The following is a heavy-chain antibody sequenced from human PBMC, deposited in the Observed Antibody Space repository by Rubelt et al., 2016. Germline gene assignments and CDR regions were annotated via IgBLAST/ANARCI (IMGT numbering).Heavy chain of an antibody. CDR2: IYYSGST. V-gene: IGHV4-39*07. CDR1: GGSISSSSYY. J-gene: IGHJ5*02. D-gene: IGHD3-10*01. CDR3: ARGGGLTSNWFDP. Sequence: QLQLQESGPGLVKPSETLSLTCTVSGGSISSSSYYWGWIRQPPGKGLEWIGSIYYSGSTYYNPSLKSRVTISVATSKNQFSLKLSSVTAADTAVYYCARGGGLTSNWFDPWGQGTLVTVSS.